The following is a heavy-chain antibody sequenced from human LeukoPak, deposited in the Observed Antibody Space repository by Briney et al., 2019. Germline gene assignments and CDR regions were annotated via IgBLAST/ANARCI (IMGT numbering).Heavy chain of an antibody. CDR1: GFTSSSYS. Sequence: GEALRLSCAASGFTSSSYSMNWVRQAPGKGLEWVSSISGSSSNIYYADSVKGRFTISRDNAKNSLYLQMNSLRAEDTAVYYCARPLGYCTSGSCFPDYWGQGTLVTVSS. D-gene: IGHD2-15*01. CDR3: ARPLGYCTSGSCFPDY. V-gene: IGHV3-21*01. CDR2: ISGSSSNI. J-gene: IGHJ4*02.